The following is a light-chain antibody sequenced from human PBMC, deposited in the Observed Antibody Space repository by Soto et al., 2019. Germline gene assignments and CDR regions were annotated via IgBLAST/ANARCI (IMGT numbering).Light chain of an antibody. Sequence: QSVLTQPPSVSGAPGQRVTISCTGSSSNIGAGHDVQWYQQLPGTAPKLLIYGNGNRPSGVPDRFSGSMAGTSASLAITGLQADDEADYYCRAYGSRLSCSERFGSGTKVTGL. CDR3: RAYGSRLSCSER. CDR1: SSNIGAGHD. CDR2: GNG. J-gene: IGLJ1*01. V-gene: IGLV1-40*01.